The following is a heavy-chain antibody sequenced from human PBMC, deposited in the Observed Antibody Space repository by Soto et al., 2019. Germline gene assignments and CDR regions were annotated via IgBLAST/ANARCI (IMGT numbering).Heavy chain of an antibody. V-gene: IGHV4-30-4*02. CDR1: GASISSGNYY. CDR2: IYYSGAT. J-gene: IGHJ6*02. D-gene: IGHD3-16*02. Sequence: PSDTLSLTCTVSGASISSGNYYWTWVRQPPGKGLEWIGYIYYSGATYYNPSLKSRLNISIDTSTDQFFLSPTSVTVADSGVYLCARARGGIGVHYYGMDPWCQGTTVTVSS. CDR3: ARARGGIGVHYYGMDP.